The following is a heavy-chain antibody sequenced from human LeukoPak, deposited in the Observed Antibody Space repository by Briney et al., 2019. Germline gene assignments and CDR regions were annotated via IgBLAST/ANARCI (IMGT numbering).Heavy chain of an antibody. V-gene: IGHV3-21*01. Sequence: GGSLRLSCAASGFTFSSYSMNWVRQAPGKGLEWVSSISSSSSYIYYADSVKGRFTISRDNAKNSLYLQMNSLRAEDTAVYYCARDYRYCSSTSCSWVYWGQGTLVTVSS. CDR1: GFTFSSYS. J-gene: IGHJ4*02. CDR3: ARDYRYCSSTSCSWVY. D-gene: IGHD2-2*01. CDR2: ISSSSSYI.